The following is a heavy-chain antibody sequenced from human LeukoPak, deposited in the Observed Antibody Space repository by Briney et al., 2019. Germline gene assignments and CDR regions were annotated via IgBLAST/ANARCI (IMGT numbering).Heavy chain of an antibody. J-gene: IGHJ4*02. CDR1: GFTFSSYG. Sequence: GGSLRLSCAASGFTFSSYGMHWVRQAPGKGLEWVAFIRYDGSNKYYADSVKGRFTISRDNSKNTLYLQMNSLRAEDTAVYYCARDRMVRGVTDYWGQGTLVTVSS. CDR3: ARDRMVRGVTDY. D-gene: IGHD3-10*01. V-gene: IGHV3-30*02. CDR2: IRYDGSNK.